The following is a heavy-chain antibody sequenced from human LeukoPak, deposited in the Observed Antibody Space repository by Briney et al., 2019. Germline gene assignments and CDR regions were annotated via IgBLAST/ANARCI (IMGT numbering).Heavy chain of an antibody. CDR1: GFTFSSYS. V-gene: IGHV3-21*01. Sequence: GGSLRLSCAASGFTFSSYSMNWVRQAPGKGLEWVSSISNSSSYIYYADSVKGRFTISRDNAKHSLYLQMNSLRAEDTAVYYCARSFLSMAAAATDYWGQGTLVTVSS. CDR3: ARSFLSMAAAATDY. D-gene: IGHD6-13*01. CDR2: ISNSSSYI. J-gene: IGHJ4*02.